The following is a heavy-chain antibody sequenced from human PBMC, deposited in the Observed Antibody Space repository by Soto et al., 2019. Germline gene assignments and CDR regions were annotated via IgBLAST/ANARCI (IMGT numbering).Heavy chain of an antibody. CDR1: GFTLSAHY. D-gene: IGHD3-22*01. J-gene: IGHJ4*02. CDR3: PRVTYFSDSSGYGHCFDY. Sequence: EVQLVESGGGLVQPGGSLRLSCAVSGFTLSAHYIDWVRQAPGKGLEWVGRSRDKANGYSTQYAASLKGRFTTSRDDSKNSLSLQMKGGQRGETAGYYFPRVTYFSDSSGYGHCFDYWGQGTLGTASS. V-gene: IGHV3-72*01. CDR2: SRDKANGYST.